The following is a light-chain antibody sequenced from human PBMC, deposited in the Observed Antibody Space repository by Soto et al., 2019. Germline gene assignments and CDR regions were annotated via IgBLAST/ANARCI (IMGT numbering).Light chain of an antibody. CDR2: RNS. Sequence: QSVLTQPPSVSGAPGQRVTISCTGSSSNNGAGYDVHWYQQLPGTAPKLLIYRNSNRPSGVPDRVSGSKSGTSASLAITGLQAEDEADYYCQSYDSSLSGSVFGGGTKVTVL. CDR3: QSYDSSLSGSV. CDR1: SSNNGAGYD. J-gene: IGLJ3*02. V-gene: IGLV1-40*01.